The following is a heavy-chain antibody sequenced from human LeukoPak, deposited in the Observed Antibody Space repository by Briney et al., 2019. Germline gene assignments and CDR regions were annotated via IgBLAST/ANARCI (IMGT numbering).Heavy chain of an antibody. J-gene: IGHJ4*02. Sequence: ASVKVSCKASGYTFTSYAMHWVRQAPGQRLEWMGWINAGNGNTKYSQKFQGRVTITRDTSASTAYMELSSLRSEDTAVYYCARDPDYGDYSHFDYWGQGTLVTVSS. CDR3: ARDPDYGDYSHFDY. V-gene: IGHV1-3*01. CDR2: INAGNGNT. CDR1: GYTFTSYA. D-gene: IGHD4-17*01.